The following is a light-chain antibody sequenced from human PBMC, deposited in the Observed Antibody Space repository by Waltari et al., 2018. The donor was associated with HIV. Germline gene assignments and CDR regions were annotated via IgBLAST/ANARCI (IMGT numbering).Light chain of an antibody. CDR1: SSDVGGYNY. V-gene: IGLV2-8*01. CDR2: EVS. J-gene: IGLJ2*01. Sequence: QSALTQPPSASGSPGQSVTISCTGTSSDVGGYNYVSWYQQHPGKAPKLMIYEVSKGPSGVPDRFPGSKSGNTASLTVSGLQAEDEADYYCSSYAGSNNFGVFGGGTKLTVL. CDR3: SSYAGSNNFGV.